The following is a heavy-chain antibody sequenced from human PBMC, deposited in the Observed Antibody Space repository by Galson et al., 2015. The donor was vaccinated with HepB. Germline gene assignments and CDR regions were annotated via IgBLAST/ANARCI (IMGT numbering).Heavy chain of an antibody. Sequence: SLRLSCAASGFTFKNYGMTWVRQAPGKGLEWVSLITHKGGTDYADSVKGRFTISRDNSKNTLSLQMNSLRADDTAVYYCARPYSTSSSYYYGMDVWGQGTTVTVSS. CDR1: GFTFKNYG. CDR2: ITHKGGT. D-gene: IGHD6-6*01. J-gene: IGHJ6*02. CDR3: ARPYSTSSSYYYGMDV. V-gene: IGHV3-23*01.